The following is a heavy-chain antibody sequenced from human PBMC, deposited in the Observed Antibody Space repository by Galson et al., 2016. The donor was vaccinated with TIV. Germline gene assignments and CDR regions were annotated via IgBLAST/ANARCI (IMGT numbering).Heavy chain of an antibody. D-gene: IGHD1-7*01. CDR3: TREIAGTTVHS. J-gene: IGHJ4*02. V-gene: IGHV4-38-2*02. CDR1: GHSFTRDYS. Sequence: LSLTCTVSGHSFTRDYSWGWIRQPPGKGLEWIGSVYYTGGTYYNPSLRSRVTVSLDTSNNQFFLKLSSVTAAATAVYYCTREIAGTTVHSWGQGALVTVSS. CDR2: VYYTGGT.